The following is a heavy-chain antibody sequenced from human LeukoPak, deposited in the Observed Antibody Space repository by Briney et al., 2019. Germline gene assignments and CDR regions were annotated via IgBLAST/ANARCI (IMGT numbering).Heavy chain of an antibody. J-gene: IGHJ3*02. CDR2: LNCHDDK. CDR1: AASLSTTRVG. D-gene: IGHD2-2*01. V-gene: IGHV2-5*01. CDR3: AHIPLIVVVPAAIWGSFDI. Sequence: SGHTLSHPTQLLTLTSSFPAASLSTTRVGGCWVRQPPGIALEQQPLLNCHDDKRYSPSLKRRPNITKATSENHVVLTPPNMDPVDTGTYYSAHIPLIVVVPAAIWGSFDIWGQGTMVTVSS.